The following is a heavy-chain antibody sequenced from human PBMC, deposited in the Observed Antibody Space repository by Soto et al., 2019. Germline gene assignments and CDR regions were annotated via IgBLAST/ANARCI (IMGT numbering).Heavy chain of an antibody. J-gene: IGHJ5*02. Sequence: GESLKISCKGSGYSFTSYWISWVRQMPGKGLEWMGRIDPSDSYTNYSPSFQGHVTIPADKSISTAYLQWSSLKASDTAMYYCARRDYYDSSGRNWFDPWGQGTLVTVSS. V-gene: IGHV5-10-1*01. CDR2: IDPSDSYT. D-gene: IGHD3-22*01. CDR3: ARRDYYDSSGRNWFDP. CDR1: GYSFTSYW.